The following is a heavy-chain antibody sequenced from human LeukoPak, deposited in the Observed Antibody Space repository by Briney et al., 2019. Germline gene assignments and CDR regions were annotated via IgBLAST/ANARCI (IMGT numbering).Heavy chain of an antibody. CDR1: GASISSGNYY. D-gene: IGHD4-17*01. CDR2: IYYSGDT. CDR3: ARAGTNLGDYDY. Sequence: PSETLSLTCTVSGASISSGNYYWGWIRQPPGKGLEWLGSIYYSGDTYNNPSLKSRVTTSVDTSKNEFSLNLSSVTAADTAVYYCARAGTNLGDYDYWGQGTLVTVSS. V-gene: IGHV4-39*07. J-gene: IGHJ4*02.